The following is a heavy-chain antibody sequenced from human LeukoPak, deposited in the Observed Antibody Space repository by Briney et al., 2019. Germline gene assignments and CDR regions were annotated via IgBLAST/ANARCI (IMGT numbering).Heavy chain of an antibody. CDR3: ARDNHLVGARGGGVPYFDY. CDR1: GYTFTGYY. D-gene: IGHD1-26*01. V-gene: IGHV1-2*02. Sequence: ASVKVSCKASGYTFTGYYMHWVRQAPGQGLEWMGWINPNSGGTNYAQKFQGRVTMTRDTSISTAYMELSSLRSEDTAVYYCARDNHLVGARGGGVPYFDYWGQGTLVTVSS. J-gene: IGHJ4*02. CDR2: INPNSGGT.